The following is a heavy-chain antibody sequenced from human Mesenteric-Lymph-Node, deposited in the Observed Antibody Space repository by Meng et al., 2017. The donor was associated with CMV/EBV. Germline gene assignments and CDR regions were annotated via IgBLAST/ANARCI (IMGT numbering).Heavy chain of an antibody. D-gene: IGHD2-15*01. V-gene: IGHV4-61*01. CDR1: GDSVTSDSYY. CDR2: IYYSGSI. J-gene: IGHJ5*02. CDR3: ARAPAAATYNWFDP. Sequence: SETLSLTCTVSGDSVTSDSYYWSWIRQPPGKGLEWIGYIYYSGSINYNPSLKSRVTISVDTSKNQYSLKVTSVTAADTAVYYCARAPAAATYNWFDPWGQGTLVTVSS.